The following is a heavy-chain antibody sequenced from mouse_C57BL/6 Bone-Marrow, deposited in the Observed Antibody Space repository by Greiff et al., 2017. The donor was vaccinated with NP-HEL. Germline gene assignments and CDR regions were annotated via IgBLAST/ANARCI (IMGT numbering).Heavy chain of an antibody. CDR2: INPNNGGT. J-gene: IGHJ4*01. CDR1: GYTFTDYY. D-gene: IGHD1-1*01. V-gene: IGHV1-26*01. CDR3: ARGIYYYGSSPFFCAMDD. Sequence: EVQLQQSGPELVKPGASVKISCKASGYTFTDYYMNWVKQSHGKSLEWIGDINPNNGGTSYNQKFKGKATLTVDKSSSTAYMELRSLTSEDSAVEYCARGIYYYGSSPFFCAMDDWGQGTSVTVSS.